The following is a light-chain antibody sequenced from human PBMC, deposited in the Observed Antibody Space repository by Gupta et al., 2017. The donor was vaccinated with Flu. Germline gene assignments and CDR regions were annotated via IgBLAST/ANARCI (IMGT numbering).Light chain of an antibody. CDR2: AAS. V-gene: IGKV1-8*01. Sequence: AIWMTQSPSSFSASTGDRATITCRASQGISSYLAWYQQKPGKAPKLLIYAASTLQSGVPSRFSGSGSGTDFTLTISCLQYEDFATYYCQQYYSYPTWTFGQGTKVEIK. J-gene: IGKJ1*01. CDR3: QQYYSYPTWT. CDR1: QGISSY.